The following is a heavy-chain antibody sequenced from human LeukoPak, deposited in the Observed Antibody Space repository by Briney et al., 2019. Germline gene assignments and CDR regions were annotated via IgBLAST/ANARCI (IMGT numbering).Heavy chain of an antibody. CDR3: AKGGHFSWFDP. J-gene: IGHJ5*02. D-gene: IGHD1-26*01. Sequence: GGSLRLSCAASGFTFSSYAMSWVRQAPGKGLEWVSAISGSGGSTYYADSVKGRFTISRDNSKNTLSLQMNSLRADDTALYYCAKGGHFSWFDPWGQGTLVTVSS. V-gene: IGHV3-23*01. CDR2: ISGSGGST. CDR1: GFTFSSYA.